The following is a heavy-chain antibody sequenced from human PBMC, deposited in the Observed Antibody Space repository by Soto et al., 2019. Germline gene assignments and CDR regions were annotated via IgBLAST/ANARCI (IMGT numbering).Heavy chain of an antibody. CDR3: ARGAGDYATTFDY. CDR1: GGAISSYY. CDR2: VHYSGDT. J-gene: IGHJ4*02. V-gene: IGHV4-59*01. Sequence: SETLSLTCTVSGGAISSYYWSWIRQPPGKGLEWIGYVHYSGDTNYNPSLKSRVTTSVDTSKKQLSLELRSATAADTAVYYCARGAGDYATTFDYWGQGTLVTVSS. D-gene: IGHD4-17*01.